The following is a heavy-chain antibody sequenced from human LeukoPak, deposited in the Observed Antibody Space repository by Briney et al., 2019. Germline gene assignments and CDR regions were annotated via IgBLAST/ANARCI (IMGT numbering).Heavy chain of an antibody. V-gene: IGHV3-9*03. CDR1: GFTFGDYA. CDR3: AKGYGASCYEAFNI. D-gene: IGHD2-2*01. CDR2: ISWNSGNI. Sequence: GGSLRLSCVASGFTFGDYAMHWVRQAPGKGLEWVSGISWNSGNIDYGDSVKGRLTITRDNAKNSLYLQLNSLRDEDMALYYCAKGYGASCYEAFNIWGQGTMATVSS. J-gene: IGHJ3*02.